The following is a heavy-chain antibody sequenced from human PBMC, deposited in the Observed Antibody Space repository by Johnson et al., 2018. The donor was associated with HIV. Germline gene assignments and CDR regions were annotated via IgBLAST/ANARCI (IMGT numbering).Heavy chain of an antibody. CDR2: IKQDGSER. V-gene: IGHV3-7*01. J-gene: IGHJ3*02. CDR1: GFIFNKYW. D-gene: IGHD3-22*01. CDR3: ARDGQDRDDAFDI. Sequence: VQLVESGGGVVRPGGSLRLSCTASGFIFNKYWMSWVRQAPGKGLEWVANIKQDGSERYYVDSVKGRFTISRDNAKNSLSLQMDSLRAEDTAVYYCARDGQDRDDAFDIWGQGTMVTVSS.